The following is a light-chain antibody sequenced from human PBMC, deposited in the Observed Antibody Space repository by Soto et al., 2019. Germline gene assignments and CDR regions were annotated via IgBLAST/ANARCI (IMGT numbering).Light chain of an antibody. CDR2: TAS. CDR1: QTSSSW. CDR3: QHYNSYSEA. V-gene: IGKV1-5*03. J-gene: IGKJ1*01. Sequence: DIQITQSPSTLSVSVGDRVTPICLASQTSSSWLAWYQQKPETATKLLIYTASTLKSGVPSRFSGSGSGTEFTLTISSLQPDDFATYYCQHYNSYSEAFGQGTKVDIK.